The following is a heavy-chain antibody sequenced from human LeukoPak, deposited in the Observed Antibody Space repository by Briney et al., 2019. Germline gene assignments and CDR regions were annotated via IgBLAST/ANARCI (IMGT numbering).Heavy chain of an antibody. Sequence: GGSLRLSCAASGFTFSSYNMNWVRQAPGKGLEWVSYISSSSSTVYYADSVKGRFTISRDNAKNSLYLQMNSLRAEDTAVYYCARPAYPDSYYYYMDVWGKGTTVTVSS. CDR2: ISSSSSTV. J-gene: IGHJ6*03. CDR3: ARPAYPDSYYYYMDV. CDR1: GFTFSSYN. D-gene: IGHD2-2*02. V-gene: IGHV3-48*04.